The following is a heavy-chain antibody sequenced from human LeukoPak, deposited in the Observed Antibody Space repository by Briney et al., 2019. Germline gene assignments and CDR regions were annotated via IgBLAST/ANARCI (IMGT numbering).Heavy chain of an antibody. CDR1: VGTFNSYA. CDR3: ARGLEWLGFDY. V-gene: IGHV1-69*04. D-gene: IGHD1-1*01. J-gene: IGHJ4*02. CDR2: IITILGIA. Sequence: AVKVSCKPSVGTFNSYAISWVRQAPGQGLEWMGRIITILGIATYAQKFQGRVTITADKSTSTAYMELSSLTSEDPAVYYCARGLEWLGFDYWGQGTLVTVSS.